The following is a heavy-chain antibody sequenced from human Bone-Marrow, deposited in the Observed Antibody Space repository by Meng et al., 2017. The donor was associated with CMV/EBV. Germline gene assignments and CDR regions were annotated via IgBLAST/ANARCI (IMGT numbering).Heavy chain of an antibody. CDR3: ARALKYCSSTSCRQPLGY. CDR1: GYTFTSYG. D-gene: IGHD2-2*01. J-gene: IGHJ4*02. CDR2: ISAYNGNT. Sequence: ASVKVSCKASGYTFTSYGISWVRQAPGQGLEWMGWISAYNGNTNYAQKLQGRVTMTTDTSTSTAYMELRSLRSDDTAGYYCARALKYCSSTSCRQPLGYWGQGTLVTVSS. V-gene: IGHV1-18*01.